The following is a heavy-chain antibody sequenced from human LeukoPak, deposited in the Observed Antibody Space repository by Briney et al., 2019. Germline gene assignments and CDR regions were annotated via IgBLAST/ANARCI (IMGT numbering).Heavy chain of an antibody. CDR1: GGSFSGYY. J-gene: IGHJ4*02. V-gene: IGHV4-34*01. Sequence: PSETLSLTCAVYGGSFSGYYWSWIRQPPGKGLEWIGEINHSGSTNYNPSLKSRVTISLDTSKNQFSLNLNSVTAADTAVYYCARDGQLFKWELRVDYFDYWGQGTLVTVSS. D-gene: IGHD1-26*01. CDR3: ARDGQLFKWELRVDYFDY. CDR2: INHSGST.